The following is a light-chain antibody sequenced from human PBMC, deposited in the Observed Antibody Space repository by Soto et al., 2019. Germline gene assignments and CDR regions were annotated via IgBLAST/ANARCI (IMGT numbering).Light chain of an antibody. CDR1: QYINNY. V-gene: IGKV1-39*01. CDR2: AAY. CDR3: QQRYSTPPYT. Sequence: DIQMTQSPSSLSTSVGDRVTITCRASQYINNYLNWYQQKPGKAPKLLIFAAYNLQSAVPSRFSGSGSGTDFTLTISSLQPEDFATYYCQQRYSTPPYTFGQGTKLDMK. J-gene: IGKJ2*01.